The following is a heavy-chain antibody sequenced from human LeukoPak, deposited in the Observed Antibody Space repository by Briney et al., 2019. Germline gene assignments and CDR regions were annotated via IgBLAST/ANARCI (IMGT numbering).Heavy chain of an antibody. D-gene: IGHD5-12*01. CDR3: ATRSSAGVVQGYSAYAAGY. Sequence: GGSLRLSCAASGFTFSNYAVSWFRQAPGKGLEWLSAISGSGNSTFYADSVKGRVTISRDNVKNTLYLQMNSLRAEDTAVYYCATRSSAGVVQGYSAYAAGYWGQGTLVTVSS. V-gene: IGHV3-23*01. J-gene: IGHJ4*02. CDR1: GFTFSNYA. CDR2: ISGSGNST.